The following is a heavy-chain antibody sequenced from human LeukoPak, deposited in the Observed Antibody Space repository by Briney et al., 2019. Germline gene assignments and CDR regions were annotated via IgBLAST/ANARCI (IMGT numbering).Heavy chain of an antibody. J-gene: IGHJ4*02. D-gene: IGHD5-12*01. CDR1: GGSISSYY. Sequence: SETLSLTCTVSGGSISSYYWSWIRQPAGKGLEWIGRIYTSGSTNYNPSLKSRVTMSVDTSKNQFSLKLSSVTAADTAVYSCARENLSGYEPRIDYWGQGTLVTV. CDR3: ARENLSGYEPRIDY. V-gene: IGHV4-4*07. CDR2: IYTSGST.